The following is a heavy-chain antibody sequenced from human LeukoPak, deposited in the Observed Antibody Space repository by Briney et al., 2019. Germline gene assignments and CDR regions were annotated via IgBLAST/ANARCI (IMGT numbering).Heavy chain of an antibody. CDR2: IIPILGIA. V-gene: IGHV1-69*04. CDR3: AKTNYYGSGSPWGYFQH. J-gene: IGHJ1*01. CDR1: GGTFSSYA. Sequence: ASVKVSCKASGGTFSSYAISWVRQAPGQGLEWMGRIIPILGIANYAQKFQGRVTITADKSTGTAYMELSSLRSEDTAVYYCAKTNYYGSGSPWGYFQHWGQGTLVTVSS. D-gene: IGHD3-10*01.